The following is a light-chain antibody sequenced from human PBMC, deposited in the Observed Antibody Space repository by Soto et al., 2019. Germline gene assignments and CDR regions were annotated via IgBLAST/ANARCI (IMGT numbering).Light chain of an antibody. CDR2: DAS. CDR1: QRVSANY. J-gene: IGKJ4*01. Sequence: TAVTQSPGTLCLSPGVTATLSCRASQRVSANYLAWYQHKPGQAPRLLIYDASTRATGTPDRFSGSGSGTDFTLTIRRLEPEDFALYYCQQYADSRQVTVGGGTK. CDR3: QQYADSRQVT. V-gene: IGKV3-20*01.